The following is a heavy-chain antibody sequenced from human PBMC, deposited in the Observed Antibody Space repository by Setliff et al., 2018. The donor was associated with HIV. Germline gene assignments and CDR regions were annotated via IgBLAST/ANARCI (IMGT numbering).Heavy chain of an antibody. V-gene: IGHV3-23*01. CDR3: ARAASGNIQYFDY. D-gene: IGHD5-18*01. Sequence: GSLRLSCAASGFTFRSYAMSWVRQAPGKALEWVSGISGSGGTTYYADSVKGRFTISRDNSKNTLYLQMSSLRAEDRAVYYCARAASGNIQYFDYWGQGTLVTVSS. CDR2: ISGSGGTT. CDR1: GFTFRSYA. J-gene: IGHJ4*02.